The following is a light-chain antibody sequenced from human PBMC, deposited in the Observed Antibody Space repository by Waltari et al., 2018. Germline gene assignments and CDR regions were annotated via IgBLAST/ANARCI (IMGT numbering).Light chain of an antibody. CDR1: QSVTSSH. CDR2: GAS. V-gene: IGKV3-20*01. CDR3: QQYGNSPRT. J-gene: IGKJ1*01. Sequence: ETVLTQSPGTLSLSPGEGATLSCRASQSVTSSHLAWYQPKPGQAPRLLIYGASSRATGIPDRFSGSGSGTDFTLTITRLEPEDFAVYYCQQYGNSPRTFGQGTEVEIK.